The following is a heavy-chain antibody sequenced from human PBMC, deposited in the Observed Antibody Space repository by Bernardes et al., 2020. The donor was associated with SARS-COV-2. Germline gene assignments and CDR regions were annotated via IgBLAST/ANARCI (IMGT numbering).Heavy chain of an antibody. J-gene: IGHJ2*01. CDR2: INHSGST. V-gene: IGHV4-34*01. CDR3: ARSKHSSGFRPGHWYFDL. CDR1: GGSFSGYY. D-gene: IGHD3-22*01. Sequence: SETLSLTRAVYGGSFSGYYWSWIRQPPGKGLEWIGEINHSGSTNYNPSLKSRVTISVDTSKNQFSLKLSSVTAADTAVYYCARSKHSSGFRPGHWYFDLWGRGTLVTVSS.